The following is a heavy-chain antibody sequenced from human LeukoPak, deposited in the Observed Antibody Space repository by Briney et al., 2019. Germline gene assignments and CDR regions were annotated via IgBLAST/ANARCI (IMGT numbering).Heavy chain of an antibody. CDR1: GFTFSSYE. D-gene: IGHD3-10*01. CDR3: ARDGYHYYGSGTYFGYYYLDV. Sequence: GGSLRLSCAASGFTFSSYEMDWVRQAPGKGLEWVSYISGSGSAIYYADSVKGRFTISRDNAKNSLYLQMNSLRAEDTAVYYCARDGYHYYGSGTYFGYYYLDVWGKGTTVTIS. J-gene: IGHJ6*03. V-gene: IGHV3-48*03. CDR2: ISGSGSAI.